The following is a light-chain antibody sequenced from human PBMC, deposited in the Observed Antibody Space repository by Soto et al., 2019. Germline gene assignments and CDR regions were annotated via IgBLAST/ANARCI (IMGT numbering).Light chain of an antibody. V-gene: IGKV1-39*01. J-gene: IGKJ1*01. CDR2: AAS. CDR1: QSISSY. Sequence: EIQVTQSPSSLSASVGDRVAITCRASQSISSYLNWYQLKPGKPPRLLIYAASSLQSGVPSRFSGSGSGTDFTLTISRLQPEDSATYYCQQTYTIPWTFGQGPKVDIK. CDR3: QQTYTIPWT.